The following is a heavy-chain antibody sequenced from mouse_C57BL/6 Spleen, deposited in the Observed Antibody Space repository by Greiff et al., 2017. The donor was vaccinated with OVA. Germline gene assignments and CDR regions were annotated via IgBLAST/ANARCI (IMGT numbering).Heavy chain of an antibody. CDR3: ARKGGSSGYFDY. CDR1: GFTFSDYY. V-gene: IGHV5-12*01. Sequence: EVKLMESGGGLVQPGGSLKLSCAASGFTFSDYYMYWVRQTPEKRLEWVAYISNGGGSTYYPDTVKGRFTISRDNAKNTLYLQMSRLKSEDTAMYYCARKGGSSGYFDYWGQGTTLTVSS. D-gene: IGHD3-2*02. CDR2: ISNGGGST. J-gene: IGHJ2*01.